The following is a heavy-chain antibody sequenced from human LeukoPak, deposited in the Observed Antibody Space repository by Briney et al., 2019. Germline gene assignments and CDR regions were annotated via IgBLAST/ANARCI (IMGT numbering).Heavy chain of an antibody. Sequence: SETLSLTCAVYGGSFSGYYWSWIRQPPGKGLEWIGEINHSGGTNYNPSLKSRVTISVDTSKNQFSLELSSVTAADTAIYYCTRHKRWLQSPDAFDVWGQGTMVTVSS. CDR2: INHSGGT. CDR3: TRHKRWLQSPDAFDV. V-gene: IGHV4-34*01. J-gene: IGHJ3*01. D-gene: IGHD5-24*01. CDR1: GGSFSGYY.